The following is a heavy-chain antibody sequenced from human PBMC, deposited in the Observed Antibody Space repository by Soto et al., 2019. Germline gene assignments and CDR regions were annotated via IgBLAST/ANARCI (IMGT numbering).Heavy chain of an antibody. D-gene: IGHD2-21*01. CDR3: AKDYLWTGFDP. CDR2: VYYSGTT. V-gene: IGHV4-59*01. J-gene: IGHJ5*02. Sequence: PSETLSLTCAVYGGSFSGYYWSWVRQAPGKGLEWIGYVYYSGTTNYNPSLKSRVTISVDTSKNQFSLKLKSVTAADTAVYYCAKDYLWTGFDPWGQGILVTVSS. CDR1: GGSFSGYY.